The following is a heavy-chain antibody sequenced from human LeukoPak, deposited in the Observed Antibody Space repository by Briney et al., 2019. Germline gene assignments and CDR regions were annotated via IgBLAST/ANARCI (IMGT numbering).Heavy chain of an antibody. CDR1: GFTFSSYS. J-gene: IGHJ4*02. CDR3: ARDRERGWLTFDY. Sequence: GGSLRLSCAASGFTFSSYSMNWVRQAPGKGLEWVSSISSSSSYIYYADSVKGRFTISRDNAKNSLYLQMNSLRAEDTAVYYCARDRERGWLTFDYWGQGTLVTVSS. D-gene: IGHD5-12*01. CDR2: ISSSSSYI. V-gene: IGHV3-21*01.